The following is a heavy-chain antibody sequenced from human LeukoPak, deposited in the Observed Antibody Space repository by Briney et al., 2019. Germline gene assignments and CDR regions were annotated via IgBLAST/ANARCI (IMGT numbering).Heavy chain of an antibody. J-gene: IGHJ5*02. CDR1: GFTFSSYW. D-gene: IGHD5-24*01. CDR2: INSDGSST. CDR3: AREVEMATITGWFDP. V-gene: IGHV3-74*01. Sequence: SGGSLRLSCAASGFTFSSYWMHWVRQAPGKGLVWVSRINSDGSSTSYADSVKGRFTISRDNAKNTLYLQMNSLRAEDTAVYYCAREVEMATITGWFDPWGQGTLVTVSP.